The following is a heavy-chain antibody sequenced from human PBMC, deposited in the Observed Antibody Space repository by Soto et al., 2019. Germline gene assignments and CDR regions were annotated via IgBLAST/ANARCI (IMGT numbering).Heavy chain of an antibody. Sequence: ASVKVSCKASGGTFSSYAISWVRQAPGQGLEWMGGIIPIFGTANYAQKFQGRVTITADESTSTAYMELSSLRSEDTAVYYCARVRYFDWLIPYGMDVWGQGTTVTVSS. D-gene: IGHD3-9*01. CDR2: IIPIFGTA. J-gene: IGHJ6*02. CDR1: GGTFSSYA. CDR3: ARVRYFDWLIPYGMDV. V-gene: IGHV1-69*13.